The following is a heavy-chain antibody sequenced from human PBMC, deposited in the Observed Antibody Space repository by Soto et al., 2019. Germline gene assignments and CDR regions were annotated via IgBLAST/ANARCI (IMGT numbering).Heavy chain of an antibody. Sequence: GESLKISCAASGFTFSAYALSWVRQAPGKGLEWVSTISVSGESTYYADSVKGRFAISRDVSKKTLYLQMNSLRADDTAVYFCAREPPYVTRGVNPYFDLWGLGTLVTVSS. J-gene: IGHJ4*02. CDR2: ISVSGEST. CDR1: GFTFSAYA. D-gene: IGHD3-10*01. CDR3: AREPPYVTRGVNPYFDL. V-gene: IGHV3-23*01.